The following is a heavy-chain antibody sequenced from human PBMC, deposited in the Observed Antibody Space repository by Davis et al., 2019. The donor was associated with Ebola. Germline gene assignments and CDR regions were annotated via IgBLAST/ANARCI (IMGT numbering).Heavy chain of an antibody. J-gene: IGHJ2*01. CDR3: VIRGSWYGHFDL. CDR1: GYSFTAYW. V-gene: IGHV5-51*01. Sequence: GGSLRLSCQGSGYSFTAYWIGWVCQMPGTGLEWIGMSSPGDSDIRSSPSFQGQVTISADKSITTAYLQWSSLKASDSAMYYCVIRGSWYGHFDLWGRGTLVTVSA. D-gene: IGHD6-19*01. CDR2: SSPGDSDI.